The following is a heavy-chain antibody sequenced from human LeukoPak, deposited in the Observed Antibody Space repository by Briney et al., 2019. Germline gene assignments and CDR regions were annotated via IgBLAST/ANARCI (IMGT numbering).Heavy chain of an antibody. CDR2: INWNGDST. V-gene: IGHV3-20*04. J-gene: IGHJ4*02. Sequence: GGCLRLSRAASGFTFDDYGMTWVRQAPGKGLEWVSGINWNGDSTGYADSTKGRFTISRDNAKNSLYLQMNSLRAEDTALYYCARGINRVDYWGQGILVTDSS. CDR1: GFTFDDYG. D-gene: IGHD1-14*01. CDR3: ARGINRVDY.